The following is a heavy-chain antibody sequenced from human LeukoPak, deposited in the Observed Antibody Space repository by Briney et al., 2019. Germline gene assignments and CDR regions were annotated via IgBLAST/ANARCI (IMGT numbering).Heavy chain of an antibody. CDR1: GFTFSSYG. CDR3: AKVADCSSTSCYTLDY. J-gene: IGHJ4*02. Sequence: GRSLRLSCAASGFTFSSYGMHWARQAPGKGLEWVAVISYDGSNKYYADSVKGRFTISRDNSKNTLYLQMNSLRAEDTAVYYCAKVADCSSTSCYTLDYWGQGTLVTVSS. D-gene: IGHD2-2*02. V-gene: IGHV3-30*18. CDR2: ISYDGSNK.